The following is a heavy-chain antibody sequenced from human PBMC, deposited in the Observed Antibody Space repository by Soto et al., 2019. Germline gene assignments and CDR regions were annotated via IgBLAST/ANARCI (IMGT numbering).Heavy chain of an antibody. J-gene: IGHJ1*01. CDR3: ATGPGYRSGWYAEYFQH. V-gene: IGHV3-23*01. CDR1: GFTFSSYA. Sequence: GGSLRLSCAASGFTFSSYAMGWVRQAPGKGLEWVSAISGSGGSTYYADSVKGRFTISRDNSKNTLYLQMNSLRAEDTAVYYCATGPGYRSGWYAEYFQHWGQGTLVTVS. CDR2: ISGSGGST. D-gene: IGHD6-19*01.